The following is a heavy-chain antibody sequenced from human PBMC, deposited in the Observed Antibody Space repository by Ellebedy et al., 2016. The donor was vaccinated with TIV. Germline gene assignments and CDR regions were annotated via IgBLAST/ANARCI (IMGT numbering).Heavy chain of an antibody. J-gene: IGHJ4*02. CDR1: GGSISSYY. D-gene: IGHD2-2*01. Sequence: GSLRLXCTVSGGSISSYYWSWIRQPAGKGLEWIGRIYTSGSTNYNPSLKSRVTMSVDTSKNQFSLKLSSVTAADTAVYYCARRGDIVVVPAASTEYYFDYWGQGTLVTVSS. CDR2: IYTSGST. V-gene: IGHV4-4*07. CDR3: ARRGDIVVVPAASTEYYFDY.